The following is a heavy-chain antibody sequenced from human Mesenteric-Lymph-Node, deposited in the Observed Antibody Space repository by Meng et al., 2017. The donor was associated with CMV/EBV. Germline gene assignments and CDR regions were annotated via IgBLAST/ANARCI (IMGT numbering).Heavy chain of an antibody. CDR3: AREWVYSMCVDY. Sequence: GGSLRLSCAASGFTFSSYSMNWVRQAPGKGLEWASYISSSSSTIYYADSVKGRFTISRDNAKNSLYLQMNSLRAEDTAVYYCAREWVYSMCVDYWGQGTLVTVSS. CDR2: ISSSSSTI. CDR1: GFTFSSYS. D-gene: IGHD4-11*01. V-gene: IGHV3-48*04. J-gene: IGHJ4*02.